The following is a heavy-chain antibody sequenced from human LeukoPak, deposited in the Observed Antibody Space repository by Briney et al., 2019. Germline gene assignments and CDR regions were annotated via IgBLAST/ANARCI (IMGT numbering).Heavy chain of an antibody. V-gene: IGHV3-23*01. CDR3: AKDQASYDFWSGQNYYYYYGMDV. Sequence: GGSLRLSCAASGFTFSSYAMSWVRQAPGKGLEWVSAISGSGGSTYYADSVKGRFTISRDNSKNTLYLQMNSLRAEDTAVYYCAKDQASYDFWSGQNYYYYYGMDVWGQGTTVTVSS. CDR2: ISGSGGST. D-gene: IGHD3-3*01. J-gene: IGHJ6*02. CDR1: GFTFSSYA.